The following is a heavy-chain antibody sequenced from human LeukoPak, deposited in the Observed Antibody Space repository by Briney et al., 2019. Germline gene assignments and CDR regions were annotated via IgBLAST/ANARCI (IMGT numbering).Heavy chain of an antibody. Sequence: GGSLRLSCAASGFTFSNYAMSWVRQAPGKGLEWVSTISNSGDATYYADSVKGRFTISRDNSKNTLYLQMTSLRAEDTAVYYCARKVYHRFDYWGQGTLVTVSS. CDR2: ISNSGDAT. V-gene: IGHV3-23*01. CDR3: ARKVYHRFDY. D-gene: IGHD2-2*01. J-gene: IGHJ4*02. CDR1: GFTFSNYA.